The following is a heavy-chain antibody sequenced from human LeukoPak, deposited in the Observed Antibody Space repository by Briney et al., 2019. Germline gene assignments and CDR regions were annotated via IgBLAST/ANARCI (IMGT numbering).Heavy chain of an antibody. CDR2: IYYSGST. D-gene: IGHD2/OR15-2a*01. CDR1: GGSISSSSHY. Sequence: SETLSLTCTVSGGSISSSSHYWGWIRQPPGKGLEWIGSIYYSGSTNYNPSLKSRVTISVDTSKNQFSLKLSSVTAADTAVYYCARGTLYPPGFDPWGQGTLVTVSS. J-gene: IGHJ5*02. CDR3: ARGTLYPPGFDP. V-gene: IGHV4-39*07.